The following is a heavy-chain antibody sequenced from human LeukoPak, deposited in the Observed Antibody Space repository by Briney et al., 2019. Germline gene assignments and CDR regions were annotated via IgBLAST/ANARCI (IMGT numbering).Heavy chain of an antibody. J-gene: IGHJ4*02. CDR3: ATYRQVLLPFES. CDR2: ILYDGTKK. V-gene: IGHV3-30*02. CDR1: GFTFSRFG. D-gene: IGHD2-8*02. Sequence: GGSLRLSCAASGFTFSRFGMHWVRQAPGQGLEWVAFILYDGTKKYYADSVKGRFTISRDNSKSTLSLQMNSLRAEDTAIYYCATYRQVLLPFESWGQGTLVTVSS.